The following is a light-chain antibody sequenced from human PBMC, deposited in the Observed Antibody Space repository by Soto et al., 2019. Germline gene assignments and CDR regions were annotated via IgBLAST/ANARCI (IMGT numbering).Light chain of an antibody. CDR2: DTS. V-gene: IGKV3-11*01. CDR3: QQRRNWVS. J-gene: IGKJ3*01. Sequence: LTQSPAILSLSPGEKATLSCTASQSVDSCMAWYQQRPGQPPRLLIHDTSHRASGVPARFRGSGSGTDFTLTITSLEPEDFAVYFCQQRRNWVSFGPGTRV. CDR1: QSVDSC.